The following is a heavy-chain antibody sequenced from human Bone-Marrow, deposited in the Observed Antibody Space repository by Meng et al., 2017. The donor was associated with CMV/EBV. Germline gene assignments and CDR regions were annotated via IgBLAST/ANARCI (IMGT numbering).Heavy chain of an antibody. CDR2: TYYRSKWYN. D-gene: IGHD3-3*01. Sequence: LRLSCAISGDSVSSNSVAWNWIRQSPSRGLEWLGRTYYRSKWYNDYAVSVESRITIKPDTSKNQFSLQLNSVTPEDTAVYYCARDRRGGSITIFGVAFDYWGQGTLVTVSS. J-gene: IGHJ4*02. V-gene: IGHV6-1*01. CDR1: GDSVSSNSVA. CDR3: ARDRRGGSITIFGVAFDY.